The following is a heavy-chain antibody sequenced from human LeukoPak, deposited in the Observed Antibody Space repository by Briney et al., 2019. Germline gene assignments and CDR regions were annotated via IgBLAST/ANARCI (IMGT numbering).Heavy chain of an antibody. J-gene: IGHJ4*02. CDR1: GFTVSSNY. Sequence: GGSLRLSCAASGFTVSSNYMSWVRQAPRKGLEWVSVIYSGGSTYYADSVKGRFTISRDNSKNTLYLQMNSLRAEDTAVYYCTTGDIAAAGTFYYFDYWGQGTLVTVSS. D-gene: IGHD6-13*01. CDR2: IYSGGST. V-gene: IGHV3-53*01. CDR3: TTGDIAAAGTFYYFDY.